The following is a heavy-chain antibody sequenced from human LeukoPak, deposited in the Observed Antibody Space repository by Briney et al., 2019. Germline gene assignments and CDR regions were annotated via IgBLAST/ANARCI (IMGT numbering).Heavy chain of an antibody. Sequence: AASVKVSCKTSGGTFSSYAISWVRQAPGQGLEWMGGIIPIFGTANYAQKFQGRVTITADESTSTAYMELSSLRSEETAVYYCARSPDRWTKTYYYGSGSYDAFDIWGQGTMVTVSS. D-gene: IGHD3-10*01. J-gene: IGHJ3*02. CDR2: IIPIFGTA. CDR1: GGTFSSYA. CDR3: ARSPDRWTKTYYYGSGSYDAFDI. V-gene: IGHV1-69*01.